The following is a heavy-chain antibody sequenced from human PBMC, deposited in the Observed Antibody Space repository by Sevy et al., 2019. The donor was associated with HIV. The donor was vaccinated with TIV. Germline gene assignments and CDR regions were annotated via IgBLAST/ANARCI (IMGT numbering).Heavy chain of an antibody. J-gene: IGHJ4*02. CDR2: ISNSGGDT. V-gene: IGHV3-23*01. CDR1: GFNFRTYG. Sequence: GGYLRLSCAASGFNFRTYGMSWVRQAPGKGLEWVSVISNSGGDTHYADSVKGRFTISRDNSKDTLYLQMNSLRPEDTAVYYCAKLGSNTGTSNGMEYWGQGTMVTVSS. CDR3: AKLGSNTGTSNGMEY. D-gene: IGHD1-26*01.